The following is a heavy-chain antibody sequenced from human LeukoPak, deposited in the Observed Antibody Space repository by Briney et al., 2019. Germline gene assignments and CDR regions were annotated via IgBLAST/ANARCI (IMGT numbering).Heavy chain of an antibody. CDR2: IYPFDSNT. Sequence: GESLKISCEGSGYNFATSWIGWVRQMPGKGLEWMGIIYPFDSNTRYSPSFQGQVTFSADKSISTASLHWSSLKASDTAMYYCARRSLDSYRADAFDIWGQGTMVTVSS. J-gene: IGHJ3*02. CDR1: GYNFATSW. CDR3: ARRSLDSYRADAFDI. D-gene: IGHD3-16*02. V-gene: IGHV5-51*01.